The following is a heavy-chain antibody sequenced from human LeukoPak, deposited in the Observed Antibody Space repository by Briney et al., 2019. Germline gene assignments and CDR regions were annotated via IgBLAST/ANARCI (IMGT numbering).Heavy chain of an antibody. Sequence: LETLSLTCTVSGGSISSSSYYWGWIRQPPGKGLEWIGSIYYSGSTYYNPSLKSRVTISVDTSKNQFSLKLSSVTAADTAVYYCAGVLSAVVLYWGQGTLVTVSS. CDR3: AGVLSAVVLY. CDR1: GGSISSSSYY. CDR2: IYYSGST. J-gene: IGHJ4*02. V-gene: IGHV4-39*07. D-gene: IGHD2-15*01.